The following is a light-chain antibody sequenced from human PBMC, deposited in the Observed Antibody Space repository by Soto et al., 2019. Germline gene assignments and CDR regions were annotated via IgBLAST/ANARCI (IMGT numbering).Light chain of an antibody. V-gene: IGKV2-28*01. Sequence: DIVMTQSPVSLPVTPGEPASISCRSSQSLLHSNGFNYLDWYVQKPGQSPQLLISLASTWASGVPDRFSGSASGTDFTLNISRVEAEDVGVYYCMQALQAWTFGQGTKVEIK. CDR1: QSLLHSNGFNY. J-gene: IGKJ1*01. CDR2: LAS. CDR3: MQALQAWT.